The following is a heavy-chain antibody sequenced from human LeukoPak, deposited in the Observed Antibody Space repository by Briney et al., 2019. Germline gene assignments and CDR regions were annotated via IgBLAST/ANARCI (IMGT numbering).Heavy chain of an antibody. Sequence: GGSLRLSCAASGFTFSNDWMCWVRQAPGKGLEWVANINQDESKKYYADSVKGRFTISRDNAKNSLYLQMSSLTAEDTAIYYCARDHAYSADYWGQGTLVTVSS. J-gene: IGHJ4*02. CDR2: INQDESKK. V-gene: IGHV3-7*01. D-gene: IGHD6-13*01. CDR3: ARDHAYSADY. CDR1: GFTFSNDW.